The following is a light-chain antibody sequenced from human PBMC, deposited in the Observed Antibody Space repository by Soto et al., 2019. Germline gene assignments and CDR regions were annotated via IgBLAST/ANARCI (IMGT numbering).Light chain of an antibody. Sequence: QSALTQPASVSGSPGQSITISCTGTISDVGGYNYVSWYQQHPDKAPKLMIYEVNNWPSGVSNRFSGSKSGNTASLTISGLQADDEADYYCSSYTSSNALVFGGGTKLTVL. CDR1: ISDVGGYNY. V-gene: IGLV2-14*01. CDR3: SSYTSSNALV. J-gene: IGLJ2*01. CDR2: EVN.